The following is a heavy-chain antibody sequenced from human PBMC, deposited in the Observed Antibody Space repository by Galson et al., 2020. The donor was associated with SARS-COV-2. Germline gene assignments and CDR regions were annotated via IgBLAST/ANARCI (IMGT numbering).Heavy chain of an antibody. V-gene: IGHV3-13*04. D-gene: IGHD2-21*01. CDR3: ARDLFIHGPDYYYYYGMDV. Sequence: LSLTCAASGFTFSSYDMHWVRQATGKGLEWVSAIGTAGDTYYPGSVKGRFTISRENAKNSLYLQMNNLRARDTAVYYCARDLFIHGPDYYYYYGMDVWGQGTTVTVSS. CDR1: GFTFSSYD. J-gene: IGHJ6*02. CDR2: IGTAGDT.